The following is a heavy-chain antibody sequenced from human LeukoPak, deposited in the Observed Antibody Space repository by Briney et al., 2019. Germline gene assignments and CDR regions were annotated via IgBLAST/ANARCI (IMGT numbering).Heavy chain of an antibody. J-gene: IGHJ4*02. V-gene: IGHV1-2*02. CDR1: GYTFTGSY. Sequence: ASVKVSCKTSGYTFTGSYLHWVRQVPGQGLEWMGWTNPSTGSTKSAQQFEGRVTMTRDTSNTTGYLELRSLRLDDTVTDYCARGGAFCSITTCHEFDHWGQGTLVIVSS. D-gene: IGHD2-2*01. CDR2: TNPSTGST. CDR3: ARGGAFCSITTCHEFDH.